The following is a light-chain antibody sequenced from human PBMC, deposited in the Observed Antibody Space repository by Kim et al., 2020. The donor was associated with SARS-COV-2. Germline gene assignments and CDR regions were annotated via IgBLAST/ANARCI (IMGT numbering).Light chain of an antibody. V-gene: IGKV1-5*03. CDR3: QHYIRFPYT. CDR1: QTLDTW. J-gene: IGKJ2*01. CDR2: RAS. Sequence: SASVGDRVTIPCRASQTLDTWLAWYQQKPGKAPNLLIYRASTLEGGVPSRFSGSGSGTEFTLTISSLQPDDFATYYCQHYIRFPYTFGQGTKLEI.